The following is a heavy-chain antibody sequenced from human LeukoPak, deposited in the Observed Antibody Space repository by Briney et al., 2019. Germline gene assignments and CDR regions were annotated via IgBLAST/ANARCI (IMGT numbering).Heavy chain of an antibody. J-gene: IGHJ4*02. CDR3: ARASTTVPNLLDY. CDR1: GFXFSSYW. Sequence: GGSLRLSCAASGFXFSSYWMHWVRQTPGKGLVWVSRIKGDGSDTLYADSVKGRFTISRDNSKNTLYLQTSSLGVDDTAVYYCARASTTVPNLLDYWGQGALVSVSS. CDR2: IKGDGSDT. D-gene: IGHD4-17*01. V-gene: IGHV3-74*01.